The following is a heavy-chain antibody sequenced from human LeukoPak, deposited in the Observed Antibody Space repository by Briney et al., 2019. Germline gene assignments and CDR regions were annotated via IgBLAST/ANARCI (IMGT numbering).Heavy chain of an antibody. Sequence: GGSLRLSCAASGFTLSSYAMSWVRQAPGKGLEWVSAISGSGGSTYYADSVKGRFTISRDNSKNTLYLQMNSLRAEDTAVYYCAKIELVVVPAATSGGDLDYWGQGALVTVSS. V-gene: IGHV3-23*01. CDR2: ISGSGGST. CDR3: AKIELVVVPAATSGGDLDY. CDR1: GFTLSSYA. J-gene: IGHJ4*02. D-gene: IGHD2-2*01.